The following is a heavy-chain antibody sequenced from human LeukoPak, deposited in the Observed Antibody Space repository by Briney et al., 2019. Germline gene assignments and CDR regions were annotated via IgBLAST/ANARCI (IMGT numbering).Heavy chain of an antibody. D-gene: IGHD4-17*01. V-gene: IGHV3-9*01. Sequence: GGSLRLSCAASGFTFDDYAMHWVRQAPGKGLEWVSGISWNSGSIGYADSVKGRFTISRDNAKNSLYLQMSSLRSEDTAVYYCAMGPHTVTTASFDYWGQGTLVTVSS. CDR1: GFTFDDYA. J-gene: IGHJ4*02. CDR3: AMGPHTVTTASFDY. CDR2: ISWNSGSI.